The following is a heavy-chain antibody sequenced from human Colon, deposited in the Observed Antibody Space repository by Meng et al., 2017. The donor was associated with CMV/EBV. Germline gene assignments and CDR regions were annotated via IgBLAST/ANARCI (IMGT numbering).Heavy chain of an antibody. CDR2: INPTGDST. CDR1: GYTFSKSY. J-gene: IGHJ4*01. D-gene: IGHD6-13*01. V-gene: IGHV1-46*01. Sequence: SCKASGYTFSKSYIYWVRQAPGQVPEWMGIINPTGDSTTLAQKFQGRVTVTRDTSTNTVYMELSSLKSDDTAVYYCASQAATHTYFDFWGHGTLVTVSS. CDR3: ASQAATHTYFDF.